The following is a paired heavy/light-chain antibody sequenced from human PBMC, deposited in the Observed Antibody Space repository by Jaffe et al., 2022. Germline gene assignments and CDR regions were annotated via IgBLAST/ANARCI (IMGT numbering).Light chain of an antibody. CDR2: AAS. V-gene: IGKV1-9*01. Sequence: DIQLTQSPSFLSASVGDRVTITCRASQDISSYLAWYQQKPGKAPKLLIYAASTLQSGVPSRFSGSGSGTEFTLTISSLQPEDFATYYCQQLNSYLPITFGQGTRLEIK. CDR1: QDISSY. J-gene: IGKJ5*01. CDR3: QQLNSYLPIT.
Heavy chain of an antibody. Sequence: QVQLQESGPGLVKPSETLSLTCAVSGYSISSGYYWGWIRQPPGKGLEWIGSIYHSGSTYYNPSLKSRVTISVDTSKNQFSLKLSSVTAADTAVYYCARSPYYYDSSGYYGWYFDLWGRGTLVTVSS. CDR1: GYSISSGYY. CDR3: ARSPYYYDSSGYYGWYFDL. J-gene: IGHJ2*01. D-gene: IGHD3-22*01. V-gene: IGHV4-38-2*01. CDR2: IYHSGST.